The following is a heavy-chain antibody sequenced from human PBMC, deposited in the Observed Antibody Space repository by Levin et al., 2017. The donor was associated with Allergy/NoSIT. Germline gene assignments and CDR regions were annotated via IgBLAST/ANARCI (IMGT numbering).Heavy chain of an antibody. V-gene: IGHV4-59*08. CDR1: GGSISSYY. J-gene: IGHJ4*02. Sequence: GSLRLSCTVSGGSISSYYWSWIRQPPGKGLEWIGYIYYSGSTNYNPSLKSRVTISVDTSKNQFSLKLSSVTAADTAVYYCARQLKGLTSSWYYFDYWGQGTLVTVSS. D-gene: IGHD6-13*01. CDR3: ARQLKGLTSSWYYFDY. CDR2: IYYSGST.